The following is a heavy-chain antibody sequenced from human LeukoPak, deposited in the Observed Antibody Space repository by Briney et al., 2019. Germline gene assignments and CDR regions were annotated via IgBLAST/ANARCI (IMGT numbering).Heavy chain of an antibody. V-gene: IGHV3-30*19. CDR3: AREDSYYYGSGSYPFDY. J-gene: IGHJ4*02. D-gene: IGHD3-10*01. CDR2: ISYDGSNK. CDR1: RFTFSTYG. Sequence: GGSLRLSCAASRFTFSTYGMHWVRQAPGKGLEWVSFISYDGSNKYYADTVKGRFTVSRDNSKSMLYLQMNSLRVEDTAVYYCAREDSYYYGSGSYPFDYWGQGTLVTVSS.